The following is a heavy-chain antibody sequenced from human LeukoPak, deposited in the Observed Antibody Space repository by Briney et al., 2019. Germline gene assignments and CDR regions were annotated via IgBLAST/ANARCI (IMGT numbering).Heavy chain of an antibody. Sequence: ASVKVSCKASGGTFSSYAISWVRQAPGQGLEWMGGIIPIFGTANYAQKFQGRVTITADESTSTAYMELSSLRSEDTAVYYCAIERRWTPYRYYYGSGSYGMDVWGQGTTVTVSS. D-gene: IGHD3-10*01. V-gene: IGHV1-69*13. CDR2: IIPIFGTA. CDR3: AIERRWTPYRYYYGSGSYGMDV. CDR1: GGTFSSYA. J-gene: IGHJ6*02.